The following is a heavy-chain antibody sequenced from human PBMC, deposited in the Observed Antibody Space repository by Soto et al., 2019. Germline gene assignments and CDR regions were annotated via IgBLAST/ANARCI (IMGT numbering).Heavy chain of an antibody. CDR2: IYPGDSDT. CDR1: GYSFTSRW. D-gene: IGHD3-22*01. J-gene: IGHJ3*02. Sequence: GESLKISCKASGYSFTSRWIAWVRQMPGKGLEWMGIIYPGDSDTRYSPSFQGQVTISADMSITTAYLQWSSLRASDTAIYYCASSPYSFYYDSSSYRSGAFDTWGQGTMVTVSS. V-gene: IGHV5-51*01. CDR3: ASSPYSFYYDSSSYRSGAFDT.